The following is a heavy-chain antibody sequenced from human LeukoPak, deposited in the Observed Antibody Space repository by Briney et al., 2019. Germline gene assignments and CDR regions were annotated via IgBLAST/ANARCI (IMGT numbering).Heavy chain of an antibody. CDR3: ARDNDYSNLLFDY. CDR1: GFTFSSYS. V-gene: IGHV3-21*01. CDR2: ISSSSSYI. Sequence: PGGSLRLSRAASGFTFSSYSMNWVRQAPGKGLEWVSSISSSSSYIYYADSVKGRFTISRDNAKNSLYLQMNSLRAEDTAVYYCARDNDYSNLLFDYWGQGTLVTVSS. D-gene: IGHD4-11*01. J-gene: IGHJ4*02.